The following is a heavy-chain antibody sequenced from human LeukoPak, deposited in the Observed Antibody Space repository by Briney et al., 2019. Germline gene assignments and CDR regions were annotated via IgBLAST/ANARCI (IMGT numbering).Heavy chain of an antibody. CDR1: GFTVSSNY. J-gene: IGHJ4*02. CDR3: ARVPDGYNGPPDY. CDR2: IYSGGST. Sequence: PGGSLRLSCAAPGFTVSSNYMSWVRQAPGKGLEWVSVIYSGGSTYYADSVKGRFTISRDNSKNTLYLQMNSLRAEDTAVYYCARVPDGYNGPPDYWGQGTLVTVSS. D-gene: IGHD5-24*01. V-gene: IGHV3-66*02.